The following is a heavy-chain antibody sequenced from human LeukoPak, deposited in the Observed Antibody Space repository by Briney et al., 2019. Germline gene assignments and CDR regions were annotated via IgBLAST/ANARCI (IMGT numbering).Heavy chain of an antibody. Sequence: GESLKISCKGSGYSFTNYWIGWVRQMPGKGLEWMGIIYPGDSDTRYSPSFQGQVTISADKSISTAYLQWSSLKASDTAMYYCARQAPGIFGVVISQFDYWGQGTLVTVSS. J-gene: IGHJ4*02. CDR3: ARQAPGIFGVVISQFDY. CDR2: IYPGDSDT. D-gene: IGHD3-3*01. CDR1: GYSFTNYW. V-gene: IGHV5-51*01.